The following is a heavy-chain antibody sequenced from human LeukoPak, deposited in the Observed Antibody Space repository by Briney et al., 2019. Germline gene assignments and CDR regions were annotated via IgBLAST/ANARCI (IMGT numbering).Heavy chain of an antibody. Sequence: PGGSLRLSCAASGFTFSSYSMNWVRQAPGKGLEWVSPISSSSSYIYYADSVKGRFTISRDNAKNSLYLQMYSLRAEDTAVYYCARGVVVVTASWYFDLWGRGTLVTVSS. D-gene: IGHD2-21*02. V-gene: IGHV3-21*01. CDR3: ARGVVVVTASWYFDL. CDR1: GFTFSSYS. CDR2: ISSSSSYI. J-gene: IGHJ2*01.